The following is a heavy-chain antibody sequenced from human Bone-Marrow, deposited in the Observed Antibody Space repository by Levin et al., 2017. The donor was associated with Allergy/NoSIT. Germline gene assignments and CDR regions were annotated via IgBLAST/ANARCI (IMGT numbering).Heavy chain of an antibody. V-gene: IGHV3-21*01. CDR1: GFTFGTYS. D-gene: IGHD2/OR15-2a*01. J-gene: IGHJ5*02. CDR2: ISHTGLYI. Sequence: GGSLRLSCAASGFTFGTYSMHWVRQVQGKGLEWLASISHTGLYIYYAPSLKGRFTISRDNSKNSLYLEKDSLRAEDTAVYYCAKERTERHSCNCFLDLWGQGTLVTVSS. CDR3: AKERTERHSCNCFLDL.